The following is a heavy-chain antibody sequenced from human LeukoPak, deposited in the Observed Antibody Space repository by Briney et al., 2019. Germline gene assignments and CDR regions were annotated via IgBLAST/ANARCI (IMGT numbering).Heavy chain of an antibody. CDR3: AKPPREGVVILPLDS. CDR1: GFTFSSYA. J-gene: IGHJ4*02. Sequence: GGSLRLSCAASGFTFSSYAMNWVRQAPGKGLEWVSSISSSSSYIYYADSVKGRFTISRDNAKNSLYLRMNSLRAEDTAVYYCAKPPREGVVILPLDSWGQGTLVTVSS. D-gene: IGHD3-3*01. V-gene: IGHV3-21*01. CDR2: ISSSSSYI.